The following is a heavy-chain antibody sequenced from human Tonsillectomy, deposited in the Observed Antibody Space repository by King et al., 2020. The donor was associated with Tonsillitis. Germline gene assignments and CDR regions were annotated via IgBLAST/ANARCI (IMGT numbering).Heavy chain of an antibody. Sequence: VQLVESGGGVVQPGRSLRLSCAASGFTFSDYGMHWVRQAPGKGLEWVAVISYDGSNKYYADSVKGRFTISRDNSKNTMYLQTNSLRAEDTAVYYCARPFNPPVTTSGYWGQGTLVTVSS. CDR2: ISYDGSNK. D-gene: IGHD4-11*01. J-gene: IGHJ4*02. CDR3: ARPFNPPVTTSGY. CDR1: GFTFSDYG. V-gene: IGHV3-30*03.